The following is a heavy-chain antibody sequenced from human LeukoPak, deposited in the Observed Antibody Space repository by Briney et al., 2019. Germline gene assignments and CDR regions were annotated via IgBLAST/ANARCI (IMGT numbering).Heavy chain of an antibody. J-gene: IGHJ6*03. CDR1: GFIFSDYY. V-gene: IGHV3-11*04. Sequence: TPGGSLRLSCAASGFIFSDYYINWIRQAPGKGLEWLSYISNSGDIISYADSVKGRFTISRDNAKNSLYLQMNSLRAEDTAVYYCARDLYNYGRSGYGPWEHNYYYYYMDVWGQGTTVTVSS. CDR2: ISNSGDII. CDR3: ARDLYNYGRSGYGPWEHNYYYYYMDV. D-gene: IGHD3-22*01.